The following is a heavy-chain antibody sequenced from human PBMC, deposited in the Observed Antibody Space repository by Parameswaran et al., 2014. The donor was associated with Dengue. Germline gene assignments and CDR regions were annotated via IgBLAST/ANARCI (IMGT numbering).Heavy chain of an antibody. Sequence: WIRQPQGRGWSGLGKINHSGSTNYNPSLKSRVTISVDTSKNQFSLKLSSVTAADTAVYYCARGGRSLSKLWSHRSTGFDPWGQGTLVTVSS. CDR2: INHSGST. D-gene: IGHD5-18*01. CDR3: ARGGRSLSKLWSHRSTGFDP. V-gene: IGHV4-34*01. J-gene: IGHJ5*02.